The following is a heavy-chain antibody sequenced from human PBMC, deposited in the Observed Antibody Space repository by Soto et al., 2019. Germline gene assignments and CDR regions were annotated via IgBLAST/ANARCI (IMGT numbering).Heavy chain of an antibody. V-gene: IGHV1-46*01. J-gene: IGHJ6*02. CDR1: GYTFTSYY. CDR2: INPSGGST. D-gene: IGHD1-20*01. Sequence: QVQLVQSGAEVKKPGASVKVSCKASGYTFTSYYMHWVRQAPGQGLEWMGIINPSGGSTSYAQKFQGRVTMTRDTSTSTVYMELSSLRSEDTAVYYCARQLAYNWNDVSSYYYYYGMDVWGQGTTVTVSS. CDR3: ARQLAYNWNDVSSYYYYYGMDV.